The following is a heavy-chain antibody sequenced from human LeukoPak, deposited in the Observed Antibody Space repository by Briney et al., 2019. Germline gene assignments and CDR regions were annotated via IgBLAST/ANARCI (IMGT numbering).Heavy chain of an antibody. CDR2: IYFSGST. V-gene: IGHV4-59*08. CDR3: ARGWGYFDS. D-gene: IGHD7-27*01. CDR1: GGSISSYY. J-gene: IGHJ4*02. Sequence: KPSETLSLTCTVSGGSISSYYWTWIRQPPGKGLEWIGYIYFSGSTFYSPSLKSRVTISVDTSKNQFSLKLSSVTAADTAVYYCARGWGYFDSWGQGTLVTVSS.